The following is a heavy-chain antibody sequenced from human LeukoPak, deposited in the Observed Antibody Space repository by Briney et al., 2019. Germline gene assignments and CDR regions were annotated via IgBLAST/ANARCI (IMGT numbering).Heavy chain of an antibody. D-gene: IGHD3-10*02. CDR1: GFTFSSYA. V-gene: IGHV3-30*04. J-gene: IGHJ6*04. CDR2: ISYDGSNK. CDR3: AELGIIMIGGV. Sequence: GRSLRLSCAASGFTFSSYAMHWVRQAPGKGLEGVAVISYDGSNKYYADSVKGRFTISRDNSKNTLYLQMNSLRAEDTAVYYCAELGIIMIGGVWGKGTTVTISS.